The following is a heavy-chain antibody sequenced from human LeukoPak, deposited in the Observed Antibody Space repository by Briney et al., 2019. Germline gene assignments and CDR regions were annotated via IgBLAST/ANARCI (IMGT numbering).Heavy chain of an antibody. CDR2: IYYSGST. D-gene: IGHD6-13*01. V-gene: IGHV4-59*01. J-gene: IGHJ6*02. CDR1: GGSINSYY. CDR3: ARDSAHLAAAGTYGMDV. Sequence: SETLSLTCTVSGGSINSYYWSWIRQPPGKGLEWIGYIYYSGSTNYNPSLKSRVTISVDTSKNQFSLKLSSVTAADTAVYYCARDSAHLAAAGTYGMDVWGQGTTVTVSS.